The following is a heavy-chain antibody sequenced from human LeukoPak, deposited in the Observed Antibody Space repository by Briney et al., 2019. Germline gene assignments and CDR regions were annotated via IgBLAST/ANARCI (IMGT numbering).Heavy chain of an antibody. D-gene: IGHD4-17*01. Sequence: SETLSLTCAASGYSITSGYYWGWIRQPPGKGLEWIGSIYHSGSTYYNPSLKSRVTISVDTSKNQFSLKLSSVTAADTAVYYCARHLRYYYYMDVWGKGTTVTVSS. CDR3: ARHLRYYYYMDV. J-gene: IGHJ6*03. CDR1: GYSITSGYY. V-gene: IGHV4-38-2*01. CDR2: IYHSGST.